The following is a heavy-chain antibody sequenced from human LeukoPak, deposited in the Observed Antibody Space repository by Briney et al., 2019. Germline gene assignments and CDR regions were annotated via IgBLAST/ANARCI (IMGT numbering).Heavy chain of an antibody. Sequence: SETLSLTCTVSGGSISSYYWSWIRQPAGKGLEWIGRIYTSGSTNYNPSLKSRVTMSVDTSKNQFSLKLSSVTAADTAVYYCARGAGTTASDAFDIWGQGTMVTVSS. CDR1: GGSISSYY. V-gene: IGHV4-4*07. J-gene: IGHJ3*02. CDR3: ARGAGTTASDAFDI. D-gene: IGHD6-19*01. CDR2: IYTSGST.